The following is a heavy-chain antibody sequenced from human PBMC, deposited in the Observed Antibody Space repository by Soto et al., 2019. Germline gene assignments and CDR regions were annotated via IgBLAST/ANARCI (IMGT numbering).Heavy chain of an antibody. CDR2: ISSDGSGT. J-gene: IGHJ4*02. V-gene: IGHV3-64*01. Sequence: EVQLVESGGGLVQPGGSLRLSCAASGFTFSDYAMHWVRQAPGKGPEYVSGISSDGSGTYYGNSMKGRFTISRDNSKNTLYLRMGSLRAEDMAVYYCARGGLATTNPTDYWGQGSLVTVSS. CDR1: GFTFSDYA. D-gene: IGHD5-12*01. CDR3: ARGGLATTNPTDY.